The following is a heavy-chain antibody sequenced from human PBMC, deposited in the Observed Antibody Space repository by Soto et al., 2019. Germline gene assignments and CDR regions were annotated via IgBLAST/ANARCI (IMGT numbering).Heavy chain of an antibody. Sequence: QVQLVQSGAEVKKPGSSVKVSCKASEGTFTSYAISWLRQAPGQGLEWMGGIIPIFGTANYAQKFQGRVTITADESTSTAYMELSSLRSEDTAVYYCARPVAGGGSYFDYFDYWGQGTLVTVSS. V-gene: IGHV1-69*01. CDR2: IIPIFGTA. J-gene: IGHJ4*02. CDR1: EGTFTSYA. CDR3: ARPVAGGGSYFDYFDY. D-gene: IGHD1-26*01.